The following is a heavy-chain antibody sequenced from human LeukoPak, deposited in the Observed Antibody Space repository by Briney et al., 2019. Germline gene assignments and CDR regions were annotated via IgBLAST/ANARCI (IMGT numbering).Heavy chain of an antibody. CDR2: IIPILGIA. CDR3: ARDTDTAMARHFDY. D-gene: IGHD5-18*01. V-gene: IGHV1-69*04. Sequence: RIIPILGIANYAQKFQGRVTITADKSTSTAYMELSSLRSEDTAVYYCARDTDTAMARHFDYWGQGTLVTVSS. J-gene: IGHJ4*02.